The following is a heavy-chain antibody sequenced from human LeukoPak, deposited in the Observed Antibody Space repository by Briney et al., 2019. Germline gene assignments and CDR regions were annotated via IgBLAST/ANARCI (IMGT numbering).Heavy chain of an antibody. CDR2: IKQDGSEK. J-gene: IGHJ4*02. V-gene: IGHV3-7*01. CDR1: GFTFSSYW. D-gene: IGHD5-12*01. Sequence: GGSLRLSCAASGFTFSSYWMSWVRQAPGKGLEWVANIKQDGSEKYYVDSVKGRFTISRDNAKNSLYLQMNSLRAEDTAVYYCAREGLRPDGYYFDYWGQGTLVTVSS. CDR3: AREGLRPDGYYFDY.